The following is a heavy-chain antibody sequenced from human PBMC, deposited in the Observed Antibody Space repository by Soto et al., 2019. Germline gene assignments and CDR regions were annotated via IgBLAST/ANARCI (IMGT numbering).Heavy chain of an antibody. CDR3: AKESVGGSYYSGL. V-gene: IGHV3-23*01. Sequence: GGSLRLSCAASGFTFSTYDMSWVRQASGKGLEWVSAISGSGLSTYYTDSVKGRFTISRDNSKNTLHLEMNSLRAEDTAVYYCAKESVGGSYYSGLWGQGP. CDR1: GFTFSTYD. J-gene: IGHJ4*02. D-gene: IGHD1-26*01. CDR2: ISGSGLST.